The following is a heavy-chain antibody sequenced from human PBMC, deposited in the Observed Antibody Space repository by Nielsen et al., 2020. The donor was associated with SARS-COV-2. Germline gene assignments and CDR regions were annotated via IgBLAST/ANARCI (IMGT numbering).Heavy chain of an antibody. J-gene: IGHJ6*02. CDR3: ARAEYYYDSSGYYSSRVYYYGMDV. V-gene: IGHV3-74*01. Sequence: GESLKISCVASGFTFSRDWMHWVRQAPGRGLVWVSRINSDGSSTSYADSVKGRFTISRDNAKNTLYLQMNSLRAEDTAVYYCARAEYYYDSSGYYSSRVYYYGMDVWGQGTTVTVSS. CDR2: INSDGSST. D-gene: IGHD3-22*01. CDR1: GFTFSRDW.